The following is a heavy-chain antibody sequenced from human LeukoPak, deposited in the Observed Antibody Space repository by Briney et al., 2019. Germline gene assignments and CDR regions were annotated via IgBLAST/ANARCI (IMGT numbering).Heavy chain of an antibody. V-gene: IGHV3-48*03. Sequence: GGSLRLSCAASGFTFSSYEMNWVRQAPGKGLEWVSYISSSDNTIYYADSVKGRFTISRDNAKNSLYLQMNSLRAEDTAVYYCAGEINWVGGYWGQGTLVTVSS. J-gene: IGHJ1*01. CDR2: ISSSDNTI. CDR3: AGEINWVGGY. CDR1: GFTFSSYE. D-gene: IGHD7-27*01.